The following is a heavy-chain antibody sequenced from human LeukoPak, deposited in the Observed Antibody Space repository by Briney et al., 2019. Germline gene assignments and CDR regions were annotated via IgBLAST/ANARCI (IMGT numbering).Heavy chain of an antibody. CDR2: IRYDGSNK. CDR1: GFIFDDYG. D-gene: IGHD3-3*01. Sequence: GGSLRLSCAASGFIFDDYGMHWVRRAPGKGLEWVAFIRYDGSNKYYADSVKGRFTISRDNSKNTLYLQMNSLRAEDTAVYYCAKELTYYDFWSGYPDYWGQGTLVTVSS. V-gene: IGHV3-30*02. J-gene: IGHJ4*02. CDR3: AKELTYYDFWSGYPDY.